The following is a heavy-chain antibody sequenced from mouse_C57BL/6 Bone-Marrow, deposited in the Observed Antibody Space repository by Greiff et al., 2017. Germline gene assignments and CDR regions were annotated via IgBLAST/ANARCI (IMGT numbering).Heavy chain of an antibody. J-gene: IGHJ4*01. D-gene: IGHD1-1*01. CDR1: GFSLTSYG. CDR3: ARHDYYGSSYAMDY. Sequence: VHLVESGPGLVAPSQSLSITCTVSGFSLTSYGVHWVRQPPGKGLAWLVVIWSDGSTTYNSALKSRLSISKDNSKSQVFLKMNSLQTDDTAMYYCARHDYYGSSYAMDYWGQRTSVTVSS. V-gene: IGHV2-6-1*01. CDR2: IWSDGST.